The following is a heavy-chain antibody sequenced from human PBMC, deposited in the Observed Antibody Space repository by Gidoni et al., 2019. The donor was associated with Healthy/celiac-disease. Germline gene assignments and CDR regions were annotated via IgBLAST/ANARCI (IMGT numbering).Heavy chain of an antibody. Sequence: QVQLVQSGAAVKKPGSSVKLSCKASGGPFSSSTTSWVRQAPGQGLEGMGRIIPILGIANYAKKFQGRVTITADKSTSTAYMELSSLRSEDTAVYYCARVRPAVSSGWETPEGYCDYWGQGTLVTVSS. CDR1: GGPFSSST. CDR3: ARVRPAVSSGWETPEGYCDY. D-gene: IGHD6-19*01. J-gene: IGHJ4*02. V-gene: IGHV1-69*02. CDR2: IIPILGIA.